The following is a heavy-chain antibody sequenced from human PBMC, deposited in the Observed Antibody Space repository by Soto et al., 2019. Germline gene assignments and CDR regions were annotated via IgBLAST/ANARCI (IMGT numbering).Heavy chain of an antibody. CDR2: IYYSGST. V-gene: IGHV4-39*01. CDR3: ARRSFTAADY. Sequence: SETLSLTCTVSGGSISSSSFYWDWIRQPPGKGLEWIGTIYYSGSTSYNPSLKSRVTISIDSSKNQFSLKLSSVTTADTAVYYCARRSFTAADYWGQGTLVTVSS. J-gene: IGHJ4*02. CDR1: GGSISSSSFY. D-gene: IGHD6-13*01.